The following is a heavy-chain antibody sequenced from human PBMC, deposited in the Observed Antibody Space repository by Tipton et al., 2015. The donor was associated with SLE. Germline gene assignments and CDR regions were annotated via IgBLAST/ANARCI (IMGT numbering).Heavy chain of an antibody. CDR3: ARVSPRFDY. V-gene: IGHV4-34*01. J-gene: IGHJ4*02. CDR1: GGSFSGYY. CDR2: INHSGST. Sequence: TLSLTCAVYGGSFSGYYWSWIRQPPGKGLEWIGEINHSGSTNYNPSLKSRVTISVDTSKNQFSLKLSSVTAADTAVYYCARVSPRFDYWGQGTLVTVSS.